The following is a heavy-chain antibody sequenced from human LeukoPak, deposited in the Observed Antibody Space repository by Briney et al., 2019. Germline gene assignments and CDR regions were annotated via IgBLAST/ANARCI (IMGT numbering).Heavy chain of an antibody. V-gene: IGHV3-7*01. CDR3: VRAGRSGERTAFNI. D-gene: IGHD3-10*01. CDR2: IKEDAGEK. Sequence: GKGLESVAIIKEDAGEKYYVESVRGRFTISRDNAKNSLYLQMNNLRDEDTAVYYCVRAGRSGERTAFNIWGQGTKVTVSS. J-gene: IGHJ3*02.